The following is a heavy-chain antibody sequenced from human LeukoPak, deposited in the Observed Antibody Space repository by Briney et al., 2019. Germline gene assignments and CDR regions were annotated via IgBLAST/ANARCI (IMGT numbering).Heavy chain of an antibody. V-gene: IGHV4-34*01. CDR3: ARDGRRMAIDY. CDR2: INHSGST. Sequence: SETLSLTRAVYGGSFSGYYWSWIRQPPGKGLEWIGEINHSGSTNYNPSLKSRVAISVDTSKNQFSLKLSSVTAADTAVYYCARDGRRMAIDYWGQGTLVTVSS. D-gene: IGHD5-24*01. CDR1: GGSFSGYY. J-gene: IGHJ4*02.